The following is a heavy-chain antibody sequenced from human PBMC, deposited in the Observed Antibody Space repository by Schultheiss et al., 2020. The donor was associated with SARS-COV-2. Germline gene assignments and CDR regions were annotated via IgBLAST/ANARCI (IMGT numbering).Heavy chain of an antibody. D-gene: IGHD3-22*01. CDR3: AKDVTMIVVVNEGYYFDY. Sequence: GGSLRLSCAASGFTFSSYAMHWVRQAPGKGLEWVAVISYDGSNKYYADSVKGRFTISRDNSKNTLYLQMNSLRAEDTAVYYCAKDVTMIVVVNEGYYFDYWGQGTLVTVSS. CDR1: GFTFSSYA. J-gene: IGHJ4*02. V-gene: IGHV3-30-3*01. CDR2: ISYDGSNK.